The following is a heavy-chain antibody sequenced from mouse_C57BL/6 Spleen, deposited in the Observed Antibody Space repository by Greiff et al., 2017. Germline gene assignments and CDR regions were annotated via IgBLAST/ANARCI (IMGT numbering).Heavy chain of an antibody. Sequence: VQLQESGAELVRPGASVKLSCKASGYTFTDYYINWVKQRPGQGLEWIARIYPGSGNTYYNEKFTGKATLTAEKSSSTAYMQLSSLTSEDSAVYFCARSTAQAFDYWGQGTTLTVSS. V-gene: IGHV1-76*01. CDR2: IYPGSGNT. CDR1: GYTFTDYY. D-gene: IGHD3-2*02. CDR3: ARSTAQAFDY. J-gene: IGHJ2*01.